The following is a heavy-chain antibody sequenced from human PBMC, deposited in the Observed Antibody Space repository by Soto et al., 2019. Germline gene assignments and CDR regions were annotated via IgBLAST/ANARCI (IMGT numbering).Heavy chain of an antibody. J-gene: IGHJ4*02. CDR1: GYTFTSYY. CDR3: ARGLVATWREVYFDY. D-gene: IGHD5-12*01. Sequence: GASVKVSCKASGYTFTSYYMHWVRQAPGQGLEWMGIINPSGGSTSYAQKFQGRVTMTRDTSTSTVYMELSSLRSEDTAVYYCARGLVATWREVYFDYWGQGTLVTVSS. CDR2: INPSGGST. V-gene: IGHV1-46*03.